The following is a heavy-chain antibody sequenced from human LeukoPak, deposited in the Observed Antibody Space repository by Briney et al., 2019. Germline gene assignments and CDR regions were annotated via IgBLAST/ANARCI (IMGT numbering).Heavy chain of an antibody. CDR1: GFTFSSYG. V-gene: IGHV3-30*18. CDR3: AKPSSTFDWLLWLDY. Sequence: GRSLRLSCAASGFTFSSYGMHWVRQAPGKGLEWVAVIPYDGSNKYYADSVKGRFTISRDNSKNTLYLQMNSLRAEDTAVYYSAKPSSTFDWLLWLDYWGQGTLVTVSS. D-gene: IGHD3-9*01. CDR2: IPYDGSNK. J-gene: IGHJ4*02.